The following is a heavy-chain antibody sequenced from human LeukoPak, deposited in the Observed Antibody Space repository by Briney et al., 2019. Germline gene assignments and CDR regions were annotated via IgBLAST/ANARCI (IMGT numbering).Heavy chain of an antibody. CDR2: INHSGST. V-gene: IGHV4-34*01. D-gene: IGHD4-17*01. CDR3: ARGRDGDDY. J-gene: IGHJ4*02. CDR1: GGSFSGYY. Sequence: SETLSLTCAVYGGSFSGYYWSWIRQPPGKGLEWIGEINHSGSTNYDPSLKSRVTISVDTSKNQFSLKLSSVTAADTAVYYCARGRDGDDYWGQGTLVTVSS.